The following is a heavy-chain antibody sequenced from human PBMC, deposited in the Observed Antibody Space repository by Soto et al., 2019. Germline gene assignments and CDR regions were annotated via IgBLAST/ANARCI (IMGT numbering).Heavy chain of an antibody. J-gene: IGHJ4*02. CDR2: ISGSGGST. CDR1: GGSISSTTYY. CDR3: ARGEQWLVRWVY. Sequence: SSETLSLTCTVSGGSISSTTYYWGWMRQPPGKGLEWVSAISGSGGSTYYADSVKGRFTISRDNSKNTLYLQMNSLRDEDTAVYDIARGEQWLVRWVYWGQGTLVTVSS. V-gene: IGHV3-23*01. D-gene: IGHD6-19*01.